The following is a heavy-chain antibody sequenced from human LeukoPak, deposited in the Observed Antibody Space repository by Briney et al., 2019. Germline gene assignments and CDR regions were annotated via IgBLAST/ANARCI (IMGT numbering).Heavy chain of an antibody. D-gene: IGHD3-22*01. CDR3: AKRNYDIGVRHFDY. CDR1: GFIFSTYA. CDR2: IDPSGRGT. J-gene: IGHJ4*02. V-gene: IGHV3-23*01. Sequence: GGSLRLSCAASGFIFSTYAMPWVRQAPGKGLEWVSGIDPSGRGTFYADSVKGRFTISRDNSKNTLYLQMNSLRAEDAAIYYCAKRNYDIGVRHFDYWGQGTLVTVSS.